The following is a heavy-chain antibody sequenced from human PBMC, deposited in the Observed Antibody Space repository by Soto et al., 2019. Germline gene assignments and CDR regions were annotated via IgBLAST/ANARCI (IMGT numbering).Heavy chain of an antibody. D-gene: IGHD5-12*01. CDR1: GFIFSNFG. J-gene: IGHJ6*02. Sequence: GGSLRLSCAASGFIFSNFGMHWVRQAPGKGLQWVGRIKSKTDGGTTDYAAPVKGRFTISRDDSKNTLYLQMNSLKTEDTAVYYCTTDGVDSGCPHCYYAMDVWGQGTTVTVSS. V-gene: IGHV3-15*01. CDR3: TTDGVDSGCPHCYYAMDV. CDR2: IKSKTDGGTT.